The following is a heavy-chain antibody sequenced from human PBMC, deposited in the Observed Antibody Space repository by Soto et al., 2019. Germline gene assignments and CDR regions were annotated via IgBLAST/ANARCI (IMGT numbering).Heavy chain of an antibody. J-gene: IGHJ4*02. Sequence: QVQLQQWGAGLLKPSETLSLNCAVTGGSLSGYYWSWIRQPPGKGLEWIGEVKDGGHTNYSPSLRGRGTISSDTSNNHVPLPLNSGTAADTGVYYCARGQEGVVATHWDQGSLVTVSS. D-gene: IGHD5-12*01. CDR1: GGSLSGYY. CDR3: ARGQEGVVATH. V-gene: IGHV4-34*01. CDR2: VKDGGHT.